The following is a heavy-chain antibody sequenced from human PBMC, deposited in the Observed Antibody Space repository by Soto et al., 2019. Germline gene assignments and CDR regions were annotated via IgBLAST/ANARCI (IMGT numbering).Heavy chain of an antibody. V-gene: IGHV1-18*04. Sequence: ASVKVSCKASGYTFTSYGISWVRQAPGQGLEWMGWISAYNGNTNYAQKLQGRVTMTTDTSTSTAYMELRSLRSDDTAVYYCASAYCGGDCYSHWYFDLWGRGTLVTVSS. J-gene: IGHJ2*01. CDR1: GYTFTSYG. D-gene: IGHD2-21*02. CDR3: ASAYCGGDCYSHWYFDL. CDR2: ISAYNGNT.